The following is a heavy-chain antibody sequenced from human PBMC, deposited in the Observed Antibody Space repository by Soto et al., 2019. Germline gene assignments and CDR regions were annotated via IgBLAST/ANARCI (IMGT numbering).Heavy chain of an antibody. J-gene: IGHJ4*02. V-gene: IGHV3-74*01. Sequence: GGSLRLSCAASAFTFKNHWMHWVRQVPGKGPVWVSRINGDGSFTSYADAVKGRFTISRDNAKNTLSLQMNSLRAEDTALYYCAREIYDGYDSNGFDHWGQGTLVSVSS. CDR2: INGDGSFT. CDR1: AFTFKNHW. D-gene: IGHD3-22*01. CDR3: AREIYDGYDSNGFDH.